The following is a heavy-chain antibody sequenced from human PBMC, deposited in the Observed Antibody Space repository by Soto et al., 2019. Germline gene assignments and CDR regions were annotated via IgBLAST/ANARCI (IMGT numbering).Heavy chain of an antibody. Sequence: EVQLLESGGGLVQPGGSLRLSCAASGFTFSSYAMSWVRQAPGKGLEWVSAISGGGGITYYADSVKGRFTISRDNSKNTLNLQMNSLRAEDTAVNHCAGTDSIYWYFDLWGRGTMVTVSS. CDR3: AGTDSIYWYFDL. V-gene: IGHV3-23*01. J-gene: IGHJ2*01. D-gene: IGHD6-13*01. CDR1: GFTFSSYA. CDR2: ISGGGGIT.